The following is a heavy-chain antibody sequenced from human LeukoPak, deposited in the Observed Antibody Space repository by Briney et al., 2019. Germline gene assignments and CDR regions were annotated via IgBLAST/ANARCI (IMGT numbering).Heavy chain of an antibody. V-gene: IGHV3-33*01. CDR1: GFSFSTFG. CDR3: AREVYRDYYYGMDV. D-gene: IGHD1-14*01. J-gene: IGHJ6*02. Sequence: GGSLRLSCAASGFSFSTFGMHWVRQAPGKGREWVAVISYDGSNKLYADSVKGRFTISRDNSKNTLYLQINSLRAGDTAVYYCAREVYRDYYYGMDVWGQGTTVTVSS. CDR2: ISYDGSNK.